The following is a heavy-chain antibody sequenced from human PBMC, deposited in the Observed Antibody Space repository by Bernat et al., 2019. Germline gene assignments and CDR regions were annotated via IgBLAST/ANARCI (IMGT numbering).Heavy chain of an antibody. CDR2: INPNSGGT. Sequence: QVQLVQSGAEVKKPGASVKVSCKASGYTFTGYYMHWVRQAPGQGLEWMGWINPNSGGTNYAQKFKGWVTWTRDTSISTAYMELSRRRSDDTAVYYCGGRGDYLPRTNWFDPGGQGTLVPVSS. V-gene: IGHV1-2*04. J-gene: IGHJ5*02. CDR3: GGRGDYLPRTNWFDP. CDR1: GYTFTGYY. D-gene: IGHD4-17*01.